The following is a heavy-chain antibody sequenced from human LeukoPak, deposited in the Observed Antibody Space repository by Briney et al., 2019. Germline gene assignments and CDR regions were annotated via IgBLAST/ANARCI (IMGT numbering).Heavy chain of an antibody. J-gene: IGHJ6*03. V-gene: IGHV3-30*02. CDR2: IRYDGSNK. Sequence: GGSLRLSCAASGFTFSSYGMHWVRQAPGKGLEWVAFIRYDGSNKYYADSVKGRFTISRDNSKNTLYLQMNSLRAEDTAVYYCARARSLPAIAAAGTYYYYMDVWGKGTTVTVSS. CDR3: ARARSLPAIAAAGTYYYYMDV. CDR1: GFTFSSYG. D-gene: IGHD6-13*01.